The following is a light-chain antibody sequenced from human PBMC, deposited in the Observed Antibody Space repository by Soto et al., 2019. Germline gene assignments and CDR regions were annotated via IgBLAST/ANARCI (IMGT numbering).Light chain of an antibody. CDR2: DNS. Sequence: QAVVTQPPSWPGAPGQGGTISRTGTTPNIGAGFDVHGYHQLPGTAPKLFFYDNSNRPSGVPDRFSGSKSGTSASLAITGLQAEDEADYYCQSYDSSLSGSIFGGGTKLTVL. CDR3: QSYDSSLSGSI. CDR1: TPNIGAGFD. J-gene: IGLJ2*01. V-gene: IGLV1-40*01.